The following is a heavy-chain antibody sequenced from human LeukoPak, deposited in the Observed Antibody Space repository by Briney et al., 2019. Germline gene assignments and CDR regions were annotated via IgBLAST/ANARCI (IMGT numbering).Heavy chain of an antibody. V-gene: IGHV1-69*01. J-gene: IGHJ6*03. Sequence: GSSVKVSCKASGGTFSSYAISWVRQAPGQGLEWMGGIIPIFGTANYAQKFQGRVTITADESTSTAYMELSSLRSEDTAVYYCARARGEWLSAPVYYYYYMDVWGKGTTVTVSS. CDR1: GGTFSSYA. CDR3: ARARGEWLSAPVYYYYYMDV. CDR2: IIPIFGTA. D-gene: IGHD3-3*01.